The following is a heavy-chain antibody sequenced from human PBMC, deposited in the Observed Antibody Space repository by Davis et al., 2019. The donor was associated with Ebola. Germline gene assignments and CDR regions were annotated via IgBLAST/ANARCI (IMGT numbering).Heavy chain of an antibody. V-gene: IGHV3-23*01. Sequence: GESLKISCAASGFTFSSYAMTWVRQAPGKGLEWVSAISGSGGSTYYADSVKGRFTISRDNSKNTLYLQMNSLRAEDTAVYYCARGGRLWFGRYSGMDVWGQGTTVTVSS. J-gene: IGHJ6*02. CDR3: ARGGRLWFGRYSGMDV. CDR1: GFTFSSYA. D-gene: IGHD3-10*01. CDR2: ISGSGGST.